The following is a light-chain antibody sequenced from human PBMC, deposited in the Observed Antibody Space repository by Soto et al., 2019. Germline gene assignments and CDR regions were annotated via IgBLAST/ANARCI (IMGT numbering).Light chain of an antibody. Sequence: DIQMTQSPSTLSASVGDRVTITCRASQSISTWLAWYQQKPGKAPKLLIYTASNLEGGVPSRFSGSGSGTEFTLTISRLQPDDFATYYCQQYNSYSPTFGQGTKVDIK. CDR1: QSISTW. CDR2: TAS. CDR3: QQYNSYSPT. J-gene: IGKJ1*01. V-gene: IGKV1-5*03.